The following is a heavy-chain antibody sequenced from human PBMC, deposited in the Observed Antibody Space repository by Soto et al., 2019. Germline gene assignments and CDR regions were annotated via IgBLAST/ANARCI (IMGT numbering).Heavy chain of an antibody. D-gene: IGHD2-2*01. Sequence: GGSLRLSCAASGFAFSSYGMHWVRQAPGKGLEWVAVISYDGSNKYYADSVKGRFTISRDNSKNTLYLQMNSLRAEDTAVYYCAKEKVVPAAIRYYYYYGMDVWGQGTTVTVSS. CDR1: GFAFSSYG. J-gene: IGHJ6*02. CDR3: AKEKVVPAAIRYYYYYGMDV. CDR2: ISYDGSNK. V-gene: IGHV3-30*18.